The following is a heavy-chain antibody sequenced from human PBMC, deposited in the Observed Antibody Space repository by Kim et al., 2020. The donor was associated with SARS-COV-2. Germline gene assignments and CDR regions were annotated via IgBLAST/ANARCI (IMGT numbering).Heavy chain of an antibody. V-gene: IGHV3-7*01. J-gene: IGHJ4*02. CDR3: AGWPSASFARY. CDR2: IRQDGSEK. D-gene: IGHD2-15*01. Sequence: GGSLRLSCAASGFTFTTYWMSWVRQAPGKGLEWVANIRQDGSEKYYVDSVKGRFTISRDNAKNSLNLQMNSLRAEDTAVYYCAGWPSASFARYWGQGTLVTVSS. CDR1: GFTFTTYW.